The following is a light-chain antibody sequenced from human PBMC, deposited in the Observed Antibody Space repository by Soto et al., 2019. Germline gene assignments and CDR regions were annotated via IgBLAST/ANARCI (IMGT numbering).Light chain of an antibody. J-gene: IGKJ2*01. Sequence: EIVMTQSPATLSVSPGERVTLSCRASQTISSNLAWYQQKPGQAPRLLIHGASTRASGVPDRFSGSGSGTDFSLTIIRLQSEDFAVYYCQQYQNWPPQYTFVQGTKLQIK. CDR3: QQYQNWPPQYT. CDR2: GAS. V-gene: IGKV3-15*01. CDR1: QTISSN.